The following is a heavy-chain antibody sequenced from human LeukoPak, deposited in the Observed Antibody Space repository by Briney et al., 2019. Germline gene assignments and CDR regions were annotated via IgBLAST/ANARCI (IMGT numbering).Heavy chain of an antibody. J-gene: IGHJ4*02. D-gene: IGHD6-13*01. CDR2: IWYDGSNK. V-gene: IGHV3-33*01. CDR3: ARVLGYSGTWYVDY. CDR1: GFTFKSYG. Sequence: GRSLRLSCVASGFTFKSYGMHWVRQAPGKGLEWVAIIWYDGSNKYYADFVKGRFTTSRDNSKNTLYLQMNSLRADDTAVYYCARVLGYSGTWYVDYWGQGTLVTVSS.